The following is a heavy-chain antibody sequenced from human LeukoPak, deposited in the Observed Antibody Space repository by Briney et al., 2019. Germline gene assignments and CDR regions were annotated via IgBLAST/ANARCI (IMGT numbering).Heavy chain of an antibody. CDR1: GFTLSSYE. V-gene: IGHV3-48*03. Sequence: PGASVRLSCAASGFTLSSYEMNWVRQPPGKGLEWVSYIGRSDSSIYYPDSVKGRVTISRDNAKNSLYLQMNSLRAEDTAVYYCARGGSLVAPYNWMDVWGQGTTVTV. CDR3: ARGGSLVAPYNWMDV. D-gene: IGHD1-1*01. J-gene: IGHJ6*02. CDR2: IGRSDSSI.